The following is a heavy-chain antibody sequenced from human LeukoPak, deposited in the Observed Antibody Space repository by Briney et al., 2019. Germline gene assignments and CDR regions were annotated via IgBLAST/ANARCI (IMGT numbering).Heavy chain of an antibody. Sequence: GASVKVSCKVSGYTLTELSMHWVRQAPGKGLEWMGGFDPEDGETIYAQKFQGRVTMTEDTSTDTAYMELGSLRSEDTAVYYCASFEYSSSSEEYYYYYYMDVWGKGTTVTVSS. CDR1: GYTLTELS. V-gene: IGHV1-24*01. CDR2: FDPEDGET. D-gene: IGHD6-6*01. J-gene: IGHJ6*03. CDR3: ASFEYSSSSEEYYYYYYMDV.